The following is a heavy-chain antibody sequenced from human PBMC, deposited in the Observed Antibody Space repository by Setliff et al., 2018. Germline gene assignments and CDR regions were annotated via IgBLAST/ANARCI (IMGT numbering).Heavy chain of an antibody. CDR2: IKQDGSEK. Sequence: LRLSCAASGFPFNIYWMSWVRQAPGKGLEWVANIKQDGSEKYYVDSVGGRFTISRDNARNSLYLQMNNLRAEDTAVYYCAGSRAWIPVLDSWGQGLLVTVSS. V-gene: IGHV3-7*01. CDR3: AGSRAWIPVLDS. CDR1: GFPFNIYW. J-gene: IGHJ4*02. D-gene: IGHD5-18*01.